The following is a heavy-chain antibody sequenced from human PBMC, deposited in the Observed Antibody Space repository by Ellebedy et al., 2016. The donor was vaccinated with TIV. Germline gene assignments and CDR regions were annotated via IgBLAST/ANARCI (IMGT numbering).Heavy chain of an antibody. J-gene: IGHJ6*02. D-gene: IGHD2-2*01. V-gene: IGHV5-51*01. CDR1: GYSFTNYW. CDR3: ARHGRYCGSTRCYAVYYGMDV. CDR2: IYPGDSDT. Sequence: KVSCKGSGYSFTNYWIGWVRQMPGKGLEWMGIIYPGDSDTRYSPSFQGQVTISADKSISTAYLQWSSLKASDTAMYYCARHGRYCGSTRCYAVYYGMDVWGQGTTVTVSS.